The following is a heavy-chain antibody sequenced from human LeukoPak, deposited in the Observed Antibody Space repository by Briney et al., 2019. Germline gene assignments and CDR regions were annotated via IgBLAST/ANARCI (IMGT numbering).Heavy chain of an antibody. CDR3: ARRIAVAGTEDYFDY. CDR2: IYPGDSDT. J-gene: IGHJ4*02. CDR1: GYSFTSYW. V-gene: IGHV5-51*01. D-gene: IGHD6-19*01. Sequence: GESLQISCQGSGYSFTSYWIGWVRQMPGKGLEWMGIIYPGDSDTRYSPSFQGQVTISADKSISTAYLQWSSLKASDTAMYYCARRIAVAGTEDYFDYWGQGTLVTVSS.